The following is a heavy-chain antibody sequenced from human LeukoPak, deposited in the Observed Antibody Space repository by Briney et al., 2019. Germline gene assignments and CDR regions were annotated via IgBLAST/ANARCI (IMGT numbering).Heavy chain of an antibody. Sequence: GGSLRLSYAASGFTFSSYSMNWVRQAPGKGLEWVSSISSSSSYIYYADSVKGRFTISRDNAKNSLYLQMSSLRAEDTAVYYCARGPLAAAVPFDYWGQGTLVAVSS. CDR1: GFTFSSYS. V-gene: IGHV3-21*01. CDR3: ARGPLAAAVPFDY. CDR2: ISSSSSYI. D-gene: IGHD6-13*01. J-gene: IGHJ4*02.